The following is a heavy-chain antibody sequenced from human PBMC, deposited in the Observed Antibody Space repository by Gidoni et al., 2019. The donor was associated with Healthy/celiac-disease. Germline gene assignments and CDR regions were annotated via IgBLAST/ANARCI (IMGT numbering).Heavy chain of an antibody. Sequence: QVQLQESGPGLVKPSQTLSLTCAVSGGSISSGGYYWSWIRQPPGKGLEWIGYIYYSGSTYYNPSLKSRVTISVDTSKNQFSLKLSSVTAADTAVYYCARATIGSGSYRLPGFDPWGQGTLVTVSS. CDR3: ARATIGSGSYRLPGFDP. J-gene: IGHJ5*02. D-gene: IGHD3-10*01. CDR2: IYYSGST. V-gene: IGHV4-30-4*01. CDR1: GGSISSGGYY.